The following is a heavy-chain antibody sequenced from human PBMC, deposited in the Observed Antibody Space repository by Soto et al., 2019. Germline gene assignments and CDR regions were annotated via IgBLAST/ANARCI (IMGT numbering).Heavy chain of an antibody. CDR3: ARAVAGRRHYDFWRGGMDV. J-gene: IGHJ6*02. CDR2: IYYSRST. V-gene: IGHV4-59*01. CDR1: GGCISSYY. Sequence: PSETLSLTCTVSGGCISSYYWSWIRQPPGKGLEWIGYIYYSRSTNYNPSLKSRVTISVDTSKNQFSLKLSSVTAADTAVYYCARAVAGRRHYDFWRGGMDVWGQGTTVTVSS. D-gene: IGHD3-3*01.